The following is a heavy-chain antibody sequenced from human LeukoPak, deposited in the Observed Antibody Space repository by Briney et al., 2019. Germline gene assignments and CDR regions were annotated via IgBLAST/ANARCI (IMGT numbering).Heavy chain of an antibody. CDR1: GFTFSSYS. J-gene: IGHJ4*02. Sequence: PGGSLRLSCAASGFTFSSYSMNWVRQAPGKGLEWVAVISYDGSNKYYADSVKGRFTISRDNSKNTLYLQMNSLRAEDTAVYYCARDDSSGYSLDYWGQGTLVTVSS. CDR2: ISYDGSNK. D-gene: IGHD3-22*01. V-gene: IGHV3-30*03. CDR3: ARDDSSGYSLDY.